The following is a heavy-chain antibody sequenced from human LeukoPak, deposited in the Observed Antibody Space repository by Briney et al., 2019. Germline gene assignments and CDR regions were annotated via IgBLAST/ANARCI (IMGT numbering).Heavy chain of an antibody. CDR3: AKDIHFWSGYYTGTDY. Sequence: PGGSLRLSCVASGFTFSRYWMSWVRQAPGKGLEWVANIKPDGSEKYYVDSVKGRFTISRDNSKNTLYLQMNSLRAEDTAVYYCAKDIHFWSGYYTGTDYWGQGTLVTVSS. CDR1: GFTFSRYW. V-gene: IGHV3-7*01. CDR2: IKPDGSEK. D-gene: IGHD3-3*02. J-gene: IGHJ4*02.